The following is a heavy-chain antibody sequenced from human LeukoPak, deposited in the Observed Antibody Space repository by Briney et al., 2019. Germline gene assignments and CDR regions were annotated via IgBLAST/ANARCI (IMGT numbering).Heavy chain of an antibody. CDR2: IYPGDSDT. Sequence: GESLKISCEGSGYTFTSYWIAWVRQMLGKGLEWIGIIYPGDSDTRYSPSFQGQVTISADKSISTAYLQWSSLKASDTAMYYCARRKTGYCSGGSCYSDWFDPWGQGTLVTVSS. J-gene: IGHJ5*02. CDR1: GYTFTSYW. CDR3: ARRKTGYCSGGSCYSDWFDP. V-gene: IGHV5-51*01. D-gene: IGHD2-15*01.